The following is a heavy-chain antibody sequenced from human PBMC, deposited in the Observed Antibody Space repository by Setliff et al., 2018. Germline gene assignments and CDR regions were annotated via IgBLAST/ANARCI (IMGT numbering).Heavy chain of an antibody. D-gene: IGHD3-3*01. CDR1: GYTFLSYG. Sequence: ASVKVSCTAVGYTFLSYGLSWVRQAPGQGLEWMGWISAYTGKTDYAQNFQGRVTMTTDTSTNTAYLELRSLRYDDTAVYFCARAPRLEWILPTFDYWGQGTPVTVAS. J-gene: IGHJ4*02. CDR2: ISAYTGKT. V-gene: IGHV1-18*01. CDR3: ARAPRLEWILPTFDY.